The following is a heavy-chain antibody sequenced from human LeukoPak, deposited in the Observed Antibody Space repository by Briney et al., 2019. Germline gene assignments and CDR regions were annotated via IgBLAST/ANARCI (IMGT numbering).Heavy chain of an antibody. CDR3: ARRTRVATIDY. CDR2: IYYSGST. V-gene: IGHV4-59*08. CDR1: GGSVSSYY. D-gene: IGHD5-12*01. Sequence: SETLSLTCTVSGGSVSSYYWSWIRQPPGKGLEWIGYIYYSGSTNYNPSLKSRVTISVDTSKNQLSLKLSSVTAADTAVYYCARRTRVATIDYWGQGTLVTVSS. J-gene: IGHJ4*02.